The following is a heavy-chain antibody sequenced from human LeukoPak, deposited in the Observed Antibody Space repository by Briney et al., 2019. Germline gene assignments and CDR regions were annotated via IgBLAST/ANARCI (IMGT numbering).Heavy chain of an antibody. V-gene: IGHV1-46*01. D-gene: IGHD6-13*01. Sequence: ASVKVSCKASGYTFTSYYMHWVRQAPGQGLEWMEIINPSGGSTSYAQKFQGRVTMTRDTSTSTVYMELSSLRSEDTAVYYCAGAIAAAASFDYWGQGTLVTVSS. CDR3: AGAIAAAASFDY. J-gene: IGHJ4*02. CDR2: INPSGGST. CDR1: GYTFTSYY.